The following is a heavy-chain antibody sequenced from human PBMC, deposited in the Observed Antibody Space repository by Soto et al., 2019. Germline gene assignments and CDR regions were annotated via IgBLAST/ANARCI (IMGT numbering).Heavy chain of an antibody. CDR1: GFTFNSYA. V-gene: IGHV3-23*01. CDR3: GKDCETAWFSDF. CDR2: ISGGNK. D-gene: IGHD3-10*01. J-gene: IGHJ4*02. Sequence: GGSLRLSCAASGFTFNSYALSWVRQGPGKGLEWVSTISGGNKYYADFVKGWFNISRNISKNTLYMQMDGLGVEDTAIYYCGKDCETAWFSDFWGQGALVTVSS.